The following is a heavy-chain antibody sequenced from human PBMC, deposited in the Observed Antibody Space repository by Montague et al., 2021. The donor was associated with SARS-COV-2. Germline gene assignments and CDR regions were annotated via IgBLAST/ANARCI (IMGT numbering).Heavy chain of an antibody. CDR1: GFPFSAYW. V-gene: IGHV3-7*01. CDR2: IKQDGSEK. J-gene: IGHJ4*02. CDR3: ARDGLTTVTTYYFDH. Sequence: YLSLSWAASGFPFSAYWMSWVRQAPGKGLEWVANIKQDGSEKYYVDSVKGRFTISRDNAKNSLYLLVNSLRAEDTAVYYCARDGLTTVTTYYFDHWGQGTLVTVSS. D-gene: IGHD4-17*01.